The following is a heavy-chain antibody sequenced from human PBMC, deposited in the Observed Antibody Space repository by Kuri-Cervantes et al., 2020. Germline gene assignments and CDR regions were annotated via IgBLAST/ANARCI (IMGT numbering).Heavy chain of an antibody. J-gene: IGHJ6*02. D-gene: IGHD3-22*01. Sequence: SETLSLTCTVSGGSISSSSYSWGWIRQPPGKGLEWIGSIYYSGSTYYNPSLKSRVTISVDTSKNQFSLKLSSVTAADTAVYYCASSYDSSGYYYRHYYYGMDVWGQGTTVTVSS. CDR1: GGSISSSSYS. V-gene: IGHV4-39*07. CDR2: IYYSGST. CDR3: ASSYDSSGYYYRHYYYGMDV.